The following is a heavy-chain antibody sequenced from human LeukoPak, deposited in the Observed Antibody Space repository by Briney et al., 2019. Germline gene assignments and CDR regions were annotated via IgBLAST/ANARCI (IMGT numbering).Heavy chain of an antibody. J-gene: IGHJ4*02. CDR2: IWYDGSNK. CDR1: GFTFSNSG. V-gene: IGHV3-33*06. CDR3: AKDYSGSYFDY. Sequence: GRSLRLSCVASGFTFSNSGLHWVRQAPGKELEWVAVIWYDGSNKYYADSVKGRFTVSRDNSKNTLYLQMNTLRAEDTAMYYCAKDYSGSYFDYWGQGTLVTVSS. D-gene: IGHD1-26*01.